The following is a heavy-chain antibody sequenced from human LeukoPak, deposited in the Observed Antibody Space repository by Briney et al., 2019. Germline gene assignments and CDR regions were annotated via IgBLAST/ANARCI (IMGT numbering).Heavy chain of an antibody. CDR1: GFTFSSYG. V-gene: IGHV3-33*01. J-gene: IGHJ6*03. Sequence: PGRSLRLSCAAAGFTFSSYGMHWVRQAPGNGLEWVAVIWYDGSNKYYGDSVKGRFTMSRDNSKNTLYLQMNSLRAEDTAVYYCARAPYSYGYDSYYYMDVWGKGATVTVSS. D-gene: IGHD5-18*01. CDR2: IWYDGSNK. CDR3: ARAPYSYGYDSYYYMDV.